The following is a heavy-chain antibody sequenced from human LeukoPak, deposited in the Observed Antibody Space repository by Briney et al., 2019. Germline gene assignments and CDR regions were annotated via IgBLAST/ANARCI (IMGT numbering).Heavy chain of an antibody. D-gene: IGHD3-3*01. CDR2: IYHSGST. Sequence: SETLSLTCTVSGGSISSYYWSWIRQPPGKGLEWIGSIYHSGSTYYNPSLKSRVTISVDTSKNQFSLKLSSVTAADTAVYYCARGRDFWSGYYQTPFDPWGQGTLVTVSS. CDR1: GGSISSYY. CDR3: ARGRDFWSGYYQTPFDP. V-gene: IGHV4-38-2*02. J-gene: IGHJ5*02.